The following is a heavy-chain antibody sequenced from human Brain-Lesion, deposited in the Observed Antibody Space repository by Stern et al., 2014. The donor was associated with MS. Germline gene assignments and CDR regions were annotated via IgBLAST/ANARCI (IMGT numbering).Heavy chain of an antibody. CDR2: IFYSGNT. CDR1: GGSVSSTSYA. D-gene: IGHD2-15*01. V-gene: IGHV4-39*01. CDR3: AGEEDIRYCSGGSCTGNWFDP. Sequence: QLVQSGPGLVKPSETLSLTCTVAGGSVSSTSYAWAWIRQPPGKGLEWIGTIFYSGNTYYSPSLQSRLSLSFYQFQNQFSLQVRSVTAADTAVYYCAGEEDIRYCSGGSCTGNWFDPWGQGTLVTVSS. J-gene: IGHJ5*02.